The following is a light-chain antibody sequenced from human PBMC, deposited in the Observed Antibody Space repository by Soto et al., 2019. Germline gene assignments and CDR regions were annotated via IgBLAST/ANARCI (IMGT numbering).Light chain of an antibody. CDR1: QSVSNW. CDR2: DAS. CDR3: QQANSFPPTA. V-gene: IGKV1-5*01. J-gene: IGKJ1*01. Sequence: DIQMTQSPSTLSASLGDRVTITCRASQSVSNWLAWYQQKRGKAPELLIYDASSLKSGVPSRFSGSGSGTEFTLTISSLQPEDFATYYCQQANSFPPTAFGQGTKVDIK.